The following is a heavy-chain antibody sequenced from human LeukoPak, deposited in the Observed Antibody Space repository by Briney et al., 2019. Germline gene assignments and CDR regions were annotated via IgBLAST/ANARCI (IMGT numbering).Heavy chain of an antibody. Sequence: GASVKVSCKASGYTFTGYYMHWVRQAPGQGLEWMGWINPNSGGTNYAQKFQGRVTMTRDTSITTAYMELSSLRSDDTAVYYCASKGDGYCRSTNCQGALDIWGQGTMVTVSS. J-gene: IGHJ3*02. CDR3: ASKGDGYCRSTNCQGALDI. V-gene: IGHV1-2*02. D-gene: IGHD2-2*01. CDR2: INPNSGGT. CDR1: GYTFTGYY.